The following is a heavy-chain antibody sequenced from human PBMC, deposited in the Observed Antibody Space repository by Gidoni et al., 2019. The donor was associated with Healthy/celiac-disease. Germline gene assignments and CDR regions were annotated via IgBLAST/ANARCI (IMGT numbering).Heavy chain of an antibody. Sequence: QVQLQESGPGLVKHSQTLSLTCTVSGGSISSGGYYWSWIRQHPGKCLEWIGYIYYSGSTYYNPSLKSRVTISVDTSKNQFSLKLSSVTAADTAVYYCARDGDWNDEAEAFDIWGQGTMVTVSS. D-gene: IGHD1-1*01. CDR1: GGSISSGGYY. CDR2: IYYSGST. CDR3: ARDGDWNDEAEAFDI. J-gene: IGHJ3*02. V-gene: IGHV4-31*03.